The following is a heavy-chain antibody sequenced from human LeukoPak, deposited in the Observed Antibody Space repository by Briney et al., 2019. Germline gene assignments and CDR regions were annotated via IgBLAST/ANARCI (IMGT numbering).Heavy chain of an antibody. CDR1: GGSFSGYY. V-gene: IGHV4-34*01. Sequence: PSETLSLTCAVYGGSFSGYYWSWIRQPPGKGLEWIGEINHGGSTNYNPSLKSRVTISVDTSKNQFSLKLSSVTAADTAVYYCARTTEGGYTYGYFYYYYMDVWGKGTTVTISS. J-gene: IGHJ6*03. CDR3: ARTTEGGYTYGYFYYYYMDV. D-gene: IGHD5-18*01. CDR2: INHGGST.